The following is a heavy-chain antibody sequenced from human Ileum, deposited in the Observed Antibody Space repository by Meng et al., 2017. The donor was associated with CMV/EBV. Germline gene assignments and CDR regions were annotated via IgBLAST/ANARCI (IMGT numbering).Heavy chain of an antibody. CDR1: GDSFSNHA. CDR3: GRDQLSGHGMDV. V-gene: IGHV1-69*05. Sequence: SVKVSCKASGDSFSNHAITWVRQAPGQGLEQMGEFIPIFHTANYVQRFQGRVTIFTDESTTTAYMELRRLRSDDTAIYYCGRDQLSGHGMDVWGQGTTVTVSS. J-gene: IGHJ6*02. CDR2: FIPIFHTA. D-gene: IGHD2-2*01.